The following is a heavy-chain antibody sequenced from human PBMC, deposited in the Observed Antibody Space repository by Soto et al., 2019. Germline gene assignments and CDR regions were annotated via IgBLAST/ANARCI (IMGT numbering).Heavy chain of an antibody. J-gene: IGHJ4*02. V-gene: IGHV4-30-4*01. CDR1: GGSISSGDYY. CDR2: IYYSGST. D-gene: IGHD6-6*01. CDR3: TASSVAARNFDY. Sequence: PSETLSLTCTVSGGSISSGDYYWSWIRQPPGKGLEWIGYIYYSGSTYYNPSLKSRVTLSVDTSKNQFSLKLSSVTAADTAVYYCTASSVAARNFDYWGQGTLVTVSS.